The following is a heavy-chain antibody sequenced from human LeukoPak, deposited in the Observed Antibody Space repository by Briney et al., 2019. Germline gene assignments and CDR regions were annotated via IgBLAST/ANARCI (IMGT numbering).Heavy chain of an antibody. V-gene: IGHV3-30*03. J-gene: IGHJ3*02. D-gene: IGHD3-22*01. Sequence: GRSQRLSCAASGFTFSSYGMHWVRQAPGKGLEWVAVISYDGSNKYCADSVKGRFTISRDNSKNTLYLQMNSLRAEDTAVYYCAREITMIVVPKRVDAFDIWGQGTMVTVSS. CDR2: ISYDGSNK. CDR3: AREITMIVVPKRVDAFDI. CDR1: GFTFSSYG.